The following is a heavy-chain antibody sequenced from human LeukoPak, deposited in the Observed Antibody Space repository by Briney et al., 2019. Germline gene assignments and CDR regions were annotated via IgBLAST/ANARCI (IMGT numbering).Heavy chain of an antibody. V-gene: IGHV3-21*01. CDR2: ISSSSSYI. CDR3: ARGYSYGWGYYYYYMDV. CDR1: GFTFSSYS. Sequence: GGSLRLSCAASGFTFSSYSMNWVSQAPGKGLGWVSSISSSSSYIYYADSVKGRFTISRDNAKNSLYLQMNSLRAEDTAVYYCARGYSYGWGYYYYYMDVWGKGTTVTVSS. D-gene: IGHD5-18*01. J-gene: IGHJ6*03.